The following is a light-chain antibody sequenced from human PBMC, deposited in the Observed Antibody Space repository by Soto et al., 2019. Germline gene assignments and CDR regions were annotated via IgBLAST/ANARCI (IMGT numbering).Light chain of an antibody. J-gene: IGKJ1*01. CDR3: QQYNDWPLT. CDR1: QSVSRN. V-gene: IGKV3-15*01. Sequence: EIVMTQSPDTLSVSPGERATLSCRASQSVSRNLAWYQQKPGQAPRLLISAASTRATGIPARFSGSGSGTEFTLTITSLQSEDFALYYCQQYNDWPLTFGQGTKVEI. CDR2: AAS.